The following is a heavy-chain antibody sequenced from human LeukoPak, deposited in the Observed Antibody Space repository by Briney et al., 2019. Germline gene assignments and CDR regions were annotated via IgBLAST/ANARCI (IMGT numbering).Heavy chain of an antibody. CDR3: ARGATRGGWFDP. V-gene: IGHV1-8*03. D-gene: IGHD1-26*01. CDR2: MNPNSGNT. J-gene: IGHJ5*02. Sequence: ASVKVSCKASGYTFTSYDINWVRQATGQGLEWMGWMNPNSGNTGYAQKFQGRVTITRNTSISTAYMELSSLRSEDTAVYYCARGATRGGWFDPWGQGTLVTVSS. CDR1: GYTFTSYD.